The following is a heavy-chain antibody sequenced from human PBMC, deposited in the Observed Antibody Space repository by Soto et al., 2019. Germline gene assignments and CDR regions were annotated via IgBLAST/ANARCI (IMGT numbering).Heavy chain of an antibody. CDR2: ISYDGINK. D-gene: IGHD3-22*01. V-gene: IGHV3-30-3*01. CDR3: VRATYFSDSSGYTRCFDY. Sequence: PGGSLRLSCAASGFTFSNYAMHWVRQAPDKGLEWVAIISYDGINKYHADSVKGRFTISRDNSKNTLYLQMNSLRTEDTAVYYCVRATYFSDSSGYTRCFDYWGQGTLVTVSS. J-gene: IGHJ4*02. CDR1: GFTFSNYA.